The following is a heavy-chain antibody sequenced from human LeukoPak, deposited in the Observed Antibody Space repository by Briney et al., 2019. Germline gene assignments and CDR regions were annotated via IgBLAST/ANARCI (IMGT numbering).Heavy chain of an antibody. CDR3: ARDLEGPGMLGY. V-gene: IGHV3-53*04. CDR1: GFTVSSNY. Sequence: GGSLRLSCAASGFTVSSNYMSWVRQAPGKGLEWVSVTHSGGSTYYADSVKGRFTISRHNPKNTLYLQMNSLRAEDTAVYYCARDLEGPGMLGYWGQGTLVTVSS. J-gene: IGHJ4*02. D-gene: IGHD3-10*02. CDR2: THSGGST.